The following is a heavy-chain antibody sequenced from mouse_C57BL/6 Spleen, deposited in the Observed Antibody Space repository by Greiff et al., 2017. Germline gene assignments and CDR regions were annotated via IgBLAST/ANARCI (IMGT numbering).Heavy chain of an antibody. CDR3: ARSTGAFDY. V-gene: IGHV1-61*01. CDR2: IYPSDSET. J-gene: IGHJ2*01. CDR1: GYTFTSYW. D-gene: IGHD4-1*01. Sequence: QVQLQQPGAELVRPGSSVKLSCKASGYTFTSYWMDWVKQRPGQGLEWIGNIYPSDSETHYNQKFKDKATLTVDKSSSTAYMQLSSLTSEDTAVYYCARSTGAFDYWGKGTTLTVSS.